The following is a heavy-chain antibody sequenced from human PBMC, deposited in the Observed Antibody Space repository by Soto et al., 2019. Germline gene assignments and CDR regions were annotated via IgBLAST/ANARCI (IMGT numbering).Heavy chain of an antibody. CDR3: ARDVAAADY. CDR2: MNANNGNT. Sequence: ASVKVSCKASGYTFTSYDINWVRQATGQGLEWMGWMNANNGNTKYSQKFQGRVTITRNTSASTAYMELSSLRSEDTAVYYCARDVAAADYWGQGTLVTVSS. CDR1: GYTFTSYD. V-gene: IGHV1-8*03. D-gene: IGHD6-13*01. J-gene: IGHJ4*02.